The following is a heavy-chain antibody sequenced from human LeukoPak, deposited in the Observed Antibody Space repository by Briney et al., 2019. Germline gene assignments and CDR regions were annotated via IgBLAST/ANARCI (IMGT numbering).Heavy chain of an antibody. V-gene: IGHV1-2*06. J-gene: IGHJ6*03. D-gene: IGHD4-17*01. CDR1: GYTFTDYY. CDR2: INPNSGGT. Sequence: ASVKVSCKASGYTFTDYYMHWERQAPGQGPEWMGRINPNSGGTNSAQKFQGRVTMTRDTSISTAYMELRSLRSDDTAVYYCARSYGDYGNYYYYMDDWGKGTTVTVSS. CDR3: ARSYGDYGNYYYYMDD.